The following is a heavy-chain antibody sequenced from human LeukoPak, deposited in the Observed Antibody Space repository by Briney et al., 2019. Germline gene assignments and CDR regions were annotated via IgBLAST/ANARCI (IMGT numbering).Heavy chain of an antibody. J-gene: IGHJ4*02. CDR3: AKARLGIDFDY. CDR1: GFTFSSYA. D-gene: IGHD7-27*01. Sequence: GGSLRLSCAASGFTFSSYAMNWVRQAPGKGLEWVSTISGSGTGTYYADSVKGRFTISRDNSKNTLYLQMNSLRAEDTAVYYCAKARLGIDFDYWGQGTLVTASS. CDR2: ISGSGTGT. V-gene: IGHV3-23*01.